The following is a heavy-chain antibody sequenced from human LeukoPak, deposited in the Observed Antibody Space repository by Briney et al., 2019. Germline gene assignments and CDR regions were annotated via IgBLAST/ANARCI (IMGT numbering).Heavy chain of an antibody. CDR3: ARASRDYGSGSYYNGIIRYSYYSDY. V-gene: IGHV4-34*01. J-gene: IGHJ4*02. CDR1: GGSFSGYY. D-gene: IGHD3-10*01. CDR2: INHSGIT. Sequence: SETLSLTCAVYGGSFSGYYWSWIRQPPGKGLEWIGEINHSGITNYNPSLKSRVTISVDTSKNQFSLKLSSVTAADTAVYYCARASRDYGSGSYYNGIIRYSYYSDYWGQGTLVTVSS.